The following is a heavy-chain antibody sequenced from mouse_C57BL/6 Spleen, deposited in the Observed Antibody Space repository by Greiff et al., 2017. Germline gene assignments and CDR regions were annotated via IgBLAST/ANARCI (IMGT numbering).Heavy chain of an antibody. CDR1: GYTFTSYW. Sequence: QVQLQQPGAELVMPGASVKLSCKASGYTFTSYWMHWVKQRPGQGLEWIGEIDPSDSYTNYNQKFKGKSTLTVDKSSSTAYMQLSSLTSEDSAVYYCARYPLITTVVDYYAMDYWGQGTSVTVDS. CDR2: IDPSDSYT. CDR3: ARYPLITTVVDYYAMDY. J-gene: IGHJ4*01. D-gene: IGHD1-1*01. V-gene: IGHV1-69*01.